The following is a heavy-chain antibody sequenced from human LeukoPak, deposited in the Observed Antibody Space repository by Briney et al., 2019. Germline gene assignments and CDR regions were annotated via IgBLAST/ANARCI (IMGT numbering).Heavy chain of an antibody. CDR1: GFSFSTYN. CDR2: ISSSSTTI. CDR3: ARSIAMVRGTKNWFDP. J-gene: IGHJ5*02. V-gene: IGHV3-48*04. D-gene: IGHD3-10*01. Sequence: GGSLRLSCAASGFSFSTYNMNWVRQAPGKGLEWVSYISSSSTTIYYADSVKGRFTISRDNAKNSLYLQMNSLRAEDTAVYYCARSIAMVRGTKNWFDPWGQGTLVTVSS.